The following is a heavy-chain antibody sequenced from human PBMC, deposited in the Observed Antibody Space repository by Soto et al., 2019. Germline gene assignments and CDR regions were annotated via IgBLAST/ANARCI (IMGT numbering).Heavy chain of an antibody. CDR1: GYSFTSYW. J-gene: IGHJ5*02. V-gene: IGHV5-10-1*01. CDR2: IDPSGSYT. D-gene: IGHD2-2*01. Sequence: PGESLKISCKGSGYSFTSYWISWVRQMPGKGLEWMGRIDPSGSYTNYSPSFQGHVTISADKSISTAYLQWSSLKASDTAMYYCARHPSIVVVPAAPNWFDPWGQGTLVTVSS. CDR3: ARHPSIVVVPAAPNWFDP.